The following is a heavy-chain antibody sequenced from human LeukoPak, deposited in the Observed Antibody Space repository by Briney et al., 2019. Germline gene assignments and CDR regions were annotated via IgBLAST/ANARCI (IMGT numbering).Heavy chain of an antibody. J-gene: IGHJ4*02. CDR2: INHSGST. CDR1: GGSFSGYY. D-gene: IGHD6-13*01. V-gene: IGHV4-34*01. CDR3: ARGGLGSSWGFDY. Sequence: PSETLSLTCAVYGGSFSGYYWSWIRQPPGKGLEWIGEINHSGSTNYNPSLKSRVTISVDTSKNQFSLKLSSVTAADTAVYYCARGGLGSSWGFDYWGQGTLVTVSS.